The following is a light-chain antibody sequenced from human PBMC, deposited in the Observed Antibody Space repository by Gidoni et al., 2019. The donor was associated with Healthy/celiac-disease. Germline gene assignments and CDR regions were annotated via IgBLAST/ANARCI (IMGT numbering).Light chain of an antibody. Sequence: VGMTWTPLSLPVNLGQPASIPCRSSQSLVYSDGNTYLNWFQQRPGQSPRRLIYKVSNRDSGVPDRYSGRGAGADFTLKISRVESEDVGVYYCMQGTHWPWLTFGGGTKVEIK. CDR1: QSLVYSDGNTY. V-gene: IGKV2-30*01. CDR2: KVS. J-gene: IGKJ4*01. CDR3: MQGTHWPWLT.